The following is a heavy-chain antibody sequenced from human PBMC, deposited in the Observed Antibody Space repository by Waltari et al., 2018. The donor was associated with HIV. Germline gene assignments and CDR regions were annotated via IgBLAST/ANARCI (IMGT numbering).Heavy chain of an antibody. CDR1: GDSFTRSDSY. Sequence: QLQLQESGPGLVKPSETLSLTCTVPGDSFTRSDSYWAWIRQPPGKGLEWIGTIYYSGSTYYNPSLKSRVTISIDTSKNHFSLKLSSVTAADTAVYYCVRHGPGSELWLRRLFFGLWGRGTLVTVSS. CDR3: VRHGPGSELWLRRLFFGL. CDR2: IYYSGST. V-gene: IGHV4-39*01. D-gene: IGHD5-18*01. J-gene: IGHJ2*01.